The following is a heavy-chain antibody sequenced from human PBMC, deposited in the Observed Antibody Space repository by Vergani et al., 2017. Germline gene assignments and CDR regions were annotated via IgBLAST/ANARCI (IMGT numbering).Heavy chain of an antibody. V-gene: IGHV1-46*01. CDR1: GYTFSNYY. CDR3: ARVVYYDSSGYFDY. D-gene: IGHD3-22*01. Sequence: QVQVVQSGAEVKKSGASVKVSCKTSGYTFSNYYMHWVRQAPGQGLEWMGIINPSGGHTNYAQKFQGRVTMTRNTSTSTVYMELSSLRSEDTAVYYCARVVYYDSSGYFDYWGQGTLVTVSS. CDR2: INPSGGHT. J-gene: IGHJ4*02.